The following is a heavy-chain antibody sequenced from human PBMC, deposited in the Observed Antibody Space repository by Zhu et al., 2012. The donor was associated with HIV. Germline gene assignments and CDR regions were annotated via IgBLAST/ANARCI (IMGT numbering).Heavy chain of an antibody. D-gene: IGHD3-10*01. Sequence: QVQLQQWGAGLLKPSETLSLTCAVYGGSFSGYYWGWIRQPPGKGLEWIGEINHSGSTNYNPSLKSRLTMSVDTSKNQFSLKLSSVTAADTAVYYCARVLLWFRGSSEAGYYFGLLGPGNPGHRLL. CDR1: GGSFSGYY. CDR3: ARVLLWFRGSSEAGYYFGL. CDR2: INHSGST. J-gene: IGHJ4*02. V-gene: IGHV4-34*01.